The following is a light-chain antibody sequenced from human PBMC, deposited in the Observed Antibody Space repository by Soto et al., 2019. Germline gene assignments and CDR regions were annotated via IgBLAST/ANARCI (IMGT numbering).Light chain of an antibody. V-gene: IGKV1-17*01. CDR1: QGISTD. J-gene: IGKJ4*01. CDR2: AAS. Sequence: DIPMTQSPSSLYASVGHRVTITCRASQGISTDSDWYQQKPGKAPKRLISAASRLQSGVPSRFSGSGSGTEFTLAVSSLRPEDFATYCCLQHNSYRPLLTFGGGTKVEIK. CDR3: LQHNSYRPLLT.